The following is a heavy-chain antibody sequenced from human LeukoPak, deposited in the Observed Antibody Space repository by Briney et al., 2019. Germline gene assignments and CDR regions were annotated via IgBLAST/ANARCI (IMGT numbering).Heavy chain of an antibody. CDR3: ARGPPMGYFDY. CDR1: GGSISGSSYY. D-gene: IGHD3-10*01. Sequence: SETLSLTCSVSGGSISGSSYYWGWIRQPPGKGLEWIGSIYYSRSTYYNPSLKSRVTISVDTSKNQFSLKLSSVTAADTAVYYCARGPPMGYFDYWGQGTLVTVSS. V-gene: IGHV4-39*01. J-gene: IGHJ4*02. CDR2: IYYSRST.